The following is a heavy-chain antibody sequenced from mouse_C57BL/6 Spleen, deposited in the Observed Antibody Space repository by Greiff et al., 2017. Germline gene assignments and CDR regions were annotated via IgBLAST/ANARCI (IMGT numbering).Heavy chain of an antibody. CDR2: ISGGGGNT. CDR1: GFTFSSYT. D-gene: IGHD1-1*01. Sequence: EVMLVESGGGLVKPGGSLKLSCAASGFTFSSYTMSWVRQTPEKRLEWVATISGGGGNTYYPDSVKGRFTISRDNAKNTLYLQMSSLRSEDTALYYCARHQFITTVVAPLDDWGQGTTLTVSS. V-gene: IGHV5-9*01. CDR3: ARHQFITTVVAPLDD. J-gene: IGHJ2*01.